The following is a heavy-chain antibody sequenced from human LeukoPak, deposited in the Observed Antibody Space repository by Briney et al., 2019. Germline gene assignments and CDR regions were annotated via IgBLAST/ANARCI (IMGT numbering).Heavy chain of an antibody. Sequence: GGTLRLSCAASGFTFSSYGMSWVRQAPGKGLEWVSAISGSGGSTYYADSVKGRFTISRDNSKNTLYLQMNSLRAEDTAVYYCARDWSYSSGWFDPWGQGTLVTVSS. CDR3: ARDWSYSSGWFDP. J-gene: IGHJ5*02. CDR2: ISGSGGST. CDR1: GFTFSSYG. V-gene: IGHV3-23*01. D-gene: IGHD6-19*01.